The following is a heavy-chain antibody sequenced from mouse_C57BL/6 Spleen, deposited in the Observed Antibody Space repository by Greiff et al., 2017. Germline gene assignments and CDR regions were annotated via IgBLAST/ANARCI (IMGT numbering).Heavy chain of an antibody. V-gene: IGHV1-19*01. D-gene: IGHD1-1*01. CDR2: INPYNGGT. CDR1: GYKFTDYY. CDR3: ARFTTVVDY. J-gene: IGHJ2*01. Sequence: EVQLQQSGPVLVKPGASVKMSCKASGYKFTDYYMNWVKQSHGKSLEWIGVINPYNGGTSYNQKFKGKATLTVDKSSSTAYMELNSLTSDNAAVYYCARFTTVVDYWGQGTTLTVSS.